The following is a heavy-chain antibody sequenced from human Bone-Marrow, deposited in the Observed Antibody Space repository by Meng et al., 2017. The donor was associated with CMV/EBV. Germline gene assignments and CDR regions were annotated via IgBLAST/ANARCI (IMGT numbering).Heavy chain of an antibody. CDR2: IYPGDSDT. Sequence: GESLKISCKGSGYSFTSYWIGWVRQMPGKGLEWMGIIYPGDSDTRYSPSFQGQVTISADKSISTAYLQWSSLKASDTAMCYCARLTPDIVVVPAADYYYYGMDVWGQGTTVTVSS. J-gene: IGHJ6*02. D-gene: IGHD2-2*01. V-gene: IGHV5-51*01. CDR1: GYSFTSYW. CDR3: ARLTPDIVVVPAADYYYYGMDV.